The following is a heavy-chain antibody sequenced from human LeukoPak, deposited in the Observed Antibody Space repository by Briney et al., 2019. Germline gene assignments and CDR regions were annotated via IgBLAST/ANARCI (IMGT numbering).Heavy chain of an antibody. D-gene: IGHD6-19*01. CDR3: ARGGQWLPDWYFDL. Sequence: SETLSLTCAVSGYSISSGYYWSWIRQPAGKGLEWIGRIYTSGSTNYNPSLKSRVTMSVDTSKNQFSLKLSSVTAADTAVYYCARGGQWLPDWYFDLWGRGTLVTVSS. V-gene: IGHV4-4*07. CDR1: GYSISSGYY. CDR2: IYTSGST. J-gene: IGHJ2*01.